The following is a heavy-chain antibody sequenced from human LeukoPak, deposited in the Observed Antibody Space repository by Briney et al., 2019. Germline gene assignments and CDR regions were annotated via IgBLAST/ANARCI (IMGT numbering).Heavy chain of an antibody. CDR1: GGSFSGHY. V-gene: IGHV4-34*01. D-gene: IGHD3-22*01. J-gene: IGHJ1*01. CDR3: ARDGHYYDSSGYPLGYFQH. CDR2: INDSGST. Sequence: SETLSLTCAVYGGSFSGHYWSWIRQPPGKGLEWIGEINDSGSTNYKPSLKSRVTILVDTSKNQFSLKLSSVTAADTAVYYCARDGHYYDSSGYPLGYFQHWGQGTLVTVSS.